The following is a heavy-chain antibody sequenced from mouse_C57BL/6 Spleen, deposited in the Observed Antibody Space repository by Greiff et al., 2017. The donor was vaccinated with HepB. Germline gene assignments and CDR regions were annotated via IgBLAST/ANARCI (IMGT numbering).Heavy chain of an antibody. Sequence: VQLQQPGAELVKPGASVKLSCKASGYTFTSYWMQWVKQRPGQGLEWIGEIDPSDSYTNYNQKFKGKATLTVDTSSSTAYMQLSSLTSEDSAVYYCARSDYGSSPYAMGYWGQGTPVTVSS. D-gene: IGHD1-1*01. CDR1: GYTFTSYW. CDR2: IDPSDSYT. CDR3: ARSDYGSSPYAMGY. J-gene: IGHJ4*01. V-gene: IGHV1-50*01.